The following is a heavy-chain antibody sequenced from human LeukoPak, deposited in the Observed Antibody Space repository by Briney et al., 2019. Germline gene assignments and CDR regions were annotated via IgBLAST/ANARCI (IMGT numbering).Heavy chain of an antibody. J-gene: IGHJ4*02. CDR1: GFTFSNYA. CDR2: ISLTGGST. D-gene: IGHD6-6*01. Sequence: GGSLRLSCGASGFTFSNYAMSWVRQAPGKGLEWVSIISLTGGSTYYADSGKGRFTISRDNSKNTLYLHINSLRAADTARYYCVRRGSYFDYWGQGTLVAVSS. V-gene: IGHV3-23*01. CDR3: VRRGSYFDY.